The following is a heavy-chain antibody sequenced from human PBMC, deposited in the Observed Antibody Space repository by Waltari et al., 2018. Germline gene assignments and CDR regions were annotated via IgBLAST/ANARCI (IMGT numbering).Heavy chain of an antibody. CDR1: GFHVRDHY. J-gene: IGHJ3*02. CDR3: ARVIGPYDAFDI. V-gene: IGHV3-53*01. CDR2: LYVIGTT. Sequence: EVQLVESGGDLIQPGGSMSLSCAVSGFHVRDHYMTWVRQAPGKGLEWVSVLYVIGTTYYADSVKGRFIISGDTDKNTLYLQMNSLRAEDTAVYFCARVIGPYDAFDIWGQGTHVTVSS.